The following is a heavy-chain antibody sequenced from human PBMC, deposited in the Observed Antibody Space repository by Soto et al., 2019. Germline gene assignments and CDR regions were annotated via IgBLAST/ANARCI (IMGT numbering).Heavy chain of an antibody. D-gene: IGHD6-13*01. V-gene: IGHV3-30*03. CDR2: ISYDGSNK. J-gene: IGHJ1*01. CDR3: ARDLAAAGTEYFQH. CDR1: GFTFSSYG. Sequence: GGSLRLSCAASGFTFSSYGMHWVRQAPGKGLEWVAVISYDGSNKYYADSVKGRFTISRDNSKNSLYLQMNSLRDEDTAVYYCARDLAAAGTEYFQHWGQGTLVTVSS.